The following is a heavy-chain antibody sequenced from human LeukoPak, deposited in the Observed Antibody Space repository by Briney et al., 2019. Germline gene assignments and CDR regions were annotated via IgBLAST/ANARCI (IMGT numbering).Heavy chain of an antibody. CDR2: IIPIFGTA. V-gene: IGHV1-69*05. CDR3: AREGLYDSSGYYFDY. Sequence: ASVKVSCKASGGTFSSYAISWVRQAPGQGLEWMGGIIPIFGTANYTQKFQGRVTITTDESTSTAYMELSSLRSEDTAVYYRAREGLYDSSGYYFDYWGQGTLVTVSS. D-gene: IGHD3-22*01. CDR1: GGTFSSYA. J-gene: IGHJ4*02.